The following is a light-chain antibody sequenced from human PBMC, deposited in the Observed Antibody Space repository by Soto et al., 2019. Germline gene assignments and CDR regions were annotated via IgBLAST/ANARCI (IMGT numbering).Light chain of an antibody. J-gene: IGKJ1*01. V-gene: IGKV1-5*03. CDR1: QSIGDL. Sequence: DIQMTQSPSTLSASVEDRVTITCRASQSIGDLLAWYQQKPGEAPKALIYKASYLESGVPSRFSGSGSGTEFTLTISSLQPEDLATYYCQHYSAFSVTFGQGTKVEIK. CDR2: KAS. CDR3: QHYSAFSVT.